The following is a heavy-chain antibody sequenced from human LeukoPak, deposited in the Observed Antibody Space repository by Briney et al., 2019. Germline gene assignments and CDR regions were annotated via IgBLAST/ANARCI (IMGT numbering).Heavy chain of an antibody. CDR1: GGSFSGYY. Sequence: SETLSLTCAVYGGSFSGYYWSWIRQPPGKGLEWIGYIYHSGSTYYNPSLKSRVTISVDRSKNQFSLKLSSVTAADTAVYYCARNLATRGYGMDVWGQGTTVTVSS. CDR3: ARNLATRGYGMDV. J-gene: IGHJ6*02. V-gene: IGHV4-34*01. D-gene: IGHD5-12*01. CDR2: IYHSGST.